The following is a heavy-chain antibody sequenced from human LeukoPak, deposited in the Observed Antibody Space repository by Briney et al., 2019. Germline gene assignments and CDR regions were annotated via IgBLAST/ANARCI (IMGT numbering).Heavy chain of an antibody. CDR1: GGSISSYY. Sequence: SETLSLTCTVSGGSISSYYWSWIRQLPGKGLEWIGYIYYSGSTYYNPSLKSRVTISVDTSKNQFSLKLSSVTAADTAVYYCARRRGTIFGVVIDYWGQGTLVTVSS. CDR3: ARRRGTIFGVVIDY. J-gene: IGHJ4*02. V-gene: IGHV4-59*08. CDR2: IYYSGST. D-gene: IGHD3-3*01.